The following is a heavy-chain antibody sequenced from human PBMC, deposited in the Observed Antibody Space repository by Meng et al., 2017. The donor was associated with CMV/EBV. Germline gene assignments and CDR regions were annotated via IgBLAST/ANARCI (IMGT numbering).Heavy chain of an antibody. J-gene: IGHJ4*02. V-gene: IGHV3-30*02. Sequence: GESLKISCAAPGFTFSSYGMHWVRQAPGKGLEWVAFIRYDGSNKYYADSVKGRFTISRDNSKNTLYLQMNSLRAEDTAVYYCANYCSSTSCYTRSDYWGQGTLVTVSS. D-gene: IGHD2-2*02. CDR1: GFTFSSYG. CDR3: ANYCSSTSCYTRSDY. CDR2: IRYDGSNK.